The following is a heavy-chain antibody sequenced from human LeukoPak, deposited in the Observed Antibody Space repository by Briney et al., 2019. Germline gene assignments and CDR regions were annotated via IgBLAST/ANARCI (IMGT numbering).Heavy chain of an antibody. Sequence: SETLSLTCTVSGGSIRTYYWSWIRQPAGKGLEWIGRIHTSGNSDYNPSLKSRVTMSVDTSKNQFSLKVRSVTAADTAVYYCAREGSATARPFVSNDYWGQGTLVTVSS. J-gene: IGHJ4*02. V-gene: IGHV4-4*07. D-gene: IGHD6-6*01. CDR2: IHTSGNS. CDR3: AREGSATARPFVSNDY. CDR1: GGSIRTYY.